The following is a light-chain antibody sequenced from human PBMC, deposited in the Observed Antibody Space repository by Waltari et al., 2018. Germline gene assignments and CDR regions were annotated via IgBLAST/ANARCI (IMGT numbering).Light chain of an antibody. J-gene: IGKJ4*01. CDR3: HQYYHFPVT. V-gene: IGKV1-33*01. CDR2: DVA. Sequence: DIQMTQSPSSLSASVGDTITITCQASQAISSSLNWYQQKPGKAPKFLIYDVAKWATGVPSRLSGSGSGTHFTLPISSRQPEDIVTYYCHQYYHFPVTFGGGTKVDIK. CDR1: QAISSS.